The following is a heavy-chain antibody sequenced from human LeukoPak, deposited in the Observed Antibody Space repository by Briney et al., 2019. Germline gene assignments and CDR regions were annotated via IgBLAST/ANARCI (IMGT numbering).Heavy chain of an antibody. V-gene: IGHV1-2*02. CDR2: INPNSGGT. D-gene: IGHD6-13*01. Sequence: ASVKVSCKASGYTFTGYYMHWVRQAPGQGLEWMGWINPNSGGTNYAQKFQGRVTMTRDTSISTAYMELSRLRSDDTAVYYCARSSGSWSFSFDSWGQGTLVTVSS. CDR3: ARSSGSWSFSFDS. J-gene: IGHJ4*02. CDR1: GYTFTGYY.